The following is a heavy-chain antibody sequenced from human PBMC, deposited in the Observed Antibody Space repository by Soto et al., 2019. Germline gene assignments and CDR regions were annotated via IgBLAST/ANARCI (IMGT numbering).Heavy chain of an antibody. J-gene: IGHJ6*02. CDR2: IWYDGSNK. CDR3: ARPSHSSSWVQGYYYGMDV. Sequence: PGGSLRLSCAASGFTFSSYGMHWVRQAPGKGLEWVAVIWYDGSNKYYADSVKGRSTISRDNSKNTLYLQMNSLRAEDTAVYYCARPSHSSSWVQGYYYGMDVWGQGTTVTVSS. CDR1: GFTFSSYG. V-gene: IGHV3-33*01. D-gene: IGHD6-13*01.